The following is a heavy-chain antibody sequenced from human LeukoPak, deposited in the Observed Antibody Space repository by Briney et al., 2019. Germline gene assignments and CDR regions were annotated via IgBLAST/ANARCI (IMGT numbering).Heavy chain of an antibody. J-gene: IGHJ4*02. Sequence: GETLTLTCAASGLTVSSNYLSWIRQPPGKGLEWVGEINNGGSTYYKHSVKGRVTISIDKSKNTLYLQMTSLRAEDTAVYYCAKSFFYGDYARRIDYWGQGTLVTVSS. CDR1: GLTVSSNY. D-gene: IGHD4-17*01. CDR3: AKSFFYGDYARRIDY. CDR2: INNGGST. V-gene: IGHV3-66*02.